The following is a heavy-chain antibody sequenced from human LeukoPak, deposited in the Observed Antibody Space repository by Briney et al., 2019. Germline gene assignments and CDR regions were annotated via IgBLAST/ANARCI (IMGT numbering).Heavy chain of an antibody. CDR3: ARGWDYYGSGSYSLVY. J-gene: IGHJ4*02. CDR1: GFTLSSYS. D-gene: IGHD3-10*01. CDR2: ISSSSSYR. V-gene: IGHV3-21*04. Sequence: GGSLRLSCAASGFTLSSYSMNWVRQAPGKGLEWVSSISSSSSYRYYADSVKGRFTISRDNAKNTLYLQMNSLRAEDTAVYYCARGWDYYGSGSYSLVYWGQGTLVTVSS.